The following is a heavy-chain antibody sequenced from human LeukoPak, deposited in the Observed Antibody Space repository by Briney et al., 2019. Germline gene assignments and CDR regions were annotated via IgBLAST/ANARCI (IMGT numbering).Heavy chain of an antibody. D-gene: IGHD2-2*02. CDR3: ARGRYCSSTSCYTPLHY. CDR1: GYTFTGYY. Sequence: ASVKVSCKASGYTFTGYYMHWVRQAPGQGLEWMGWINPNSGGTNYAQKFQGRVTMTRDTSISTAYMELSRLRSDDTAVYYCARGRYCSSTSCYTPLHYWGQGTLVTVSS. CDR2: INPNSGGT. J-gene: IGHJ4*02. V-gene: IGHV1-2*02.